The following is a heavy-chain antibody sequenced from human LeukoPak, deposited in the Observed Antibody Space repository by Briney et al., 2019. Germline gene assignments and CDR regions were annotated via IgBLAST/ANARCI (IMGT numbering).Heavy chain of an antibody. CDR3: ARGRYYYDTSGYVVWLNP. D-gene: IGHD3-22*01. CDR2: IYHSGST. CDR1: VYSISSCYY. J-gene: IGHJ5*02. Sequence: SETLSLTCTVSVYSISSCYYWGWIREPPGKGLEWIGSIYHSGSTYYNPSLKSRVTMSVDTSNNQFSLKLSSVPAADTAVYYRARGRYYYDTSGYVVWLNPWGQGTLVSVSS. V-gene: IGHV4-38-2*02.